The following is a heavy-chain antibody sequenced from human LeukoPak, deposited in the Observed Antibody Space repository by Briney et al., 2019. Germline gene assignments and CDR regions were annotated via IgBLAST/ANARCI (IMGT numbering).Heavy chain of an antibody. V-gene: IGHV1-3*01. Sequence: ASVKVSCKASGYTFTSYAMHWVRQALGQRLEWMGWINAGNGNTKYSQKFQGRVTITRDTSASTAYMELSSLRSEDMAVYYCARDSTPYYDFWSSLNWFDPWGQGTLVTVSS. CDR2: INAGNGNT. CDR1: GYTFTSYA. D-gene: IGHD3-3*01. CDR3: ARDSTPYYDFWSSLNWFDP. J-gene: IGHJ5*02.